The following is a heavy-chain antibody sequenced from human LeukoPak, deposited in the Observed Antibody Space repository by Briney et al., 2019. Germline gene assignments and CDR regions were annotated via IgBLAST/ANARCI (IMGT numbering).Heavy chain of an antibody. V-gene: IGHV3-21*01. Sequence: GGSLRLSCAASGFTFSSYAMSWVRQAPGKGLEWVSSISSSSSYIYYADSVKGRFTISRDNAKNSLYLQMNSLRAEDTAVYYCARELGPVSEGDYWGQGTLVTVSS. CDR2: ISSSSSYI. D-gene: IGHD1-14*01. J-gene: IGHJ4*02. CDR1: GFTFSSYA. CDR3: ARELGPVSEGDY.